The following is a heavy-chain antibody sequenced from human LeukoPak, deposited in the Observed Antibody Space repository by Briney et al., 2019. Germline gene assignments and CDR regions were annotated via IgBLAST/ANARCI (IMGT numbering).Heavy chain of an antibody. CDR3: VSFYETY. Sequence: GGLRLSCAASGNYCMHWVRQAPGKGLVWVSHINSDGSWTSYADSVKGRFTISKDNAKNTVYLQMNSLRAEDTAVYYCVSFYETYWGRGTLVTVSS. CDR1: GNYC. V-gene: IGHV3-74*01. J-gene: IGHJ4*02. D-gene: IGHD2/OR15-2a*01. CDR2: INSDGSWT.